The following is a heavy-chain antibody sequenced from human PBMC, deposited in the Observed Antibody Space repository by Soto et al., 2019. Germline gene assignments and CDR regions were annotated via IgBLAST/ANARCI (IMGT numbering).Heavy chain of an antibody. CDR2: IYYSGST. V-gene: IGHV4-59*01. Sequence: PSETLSLTCTVSGGSISSYYWSWIRQPPGKGLEWIGYIYYSGSTNYNPSLKSRVTISVDTSKNQFSLKLSSVTAADTAVYYCAREHIVVGRDWFDPWGQGTLVTVSS. D-gene: IGHD2-21*01. CDR1: GGSISSYY. J-gene: IGHJ5*02. CDR3: AREHIVVGRDWFDP.